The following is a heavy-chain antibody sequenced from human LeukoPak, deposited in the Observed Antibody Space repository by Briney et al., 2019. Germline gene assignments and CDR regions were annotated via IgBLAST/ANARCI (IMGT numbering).Heavy chain of an antibody. CDR1: GFIFSDYS. D-gene: IGHD6-19*01. Sequence: GGSLRLSCAASGFIFSDYSMHWVRQAPGKGLEWVSSISYSSSHIYYADSVKGRFTISRDNAKNSLYLQMNSLRAEDTAVYYCASGIAVAGTLATFDLWGQGTMVTVSS. CDR3: ASGIAVAGTLATFDL. J-gene: IGHJ3*01. CDR2: ISYSSSHI. V-gene: IGHV3-21*01.